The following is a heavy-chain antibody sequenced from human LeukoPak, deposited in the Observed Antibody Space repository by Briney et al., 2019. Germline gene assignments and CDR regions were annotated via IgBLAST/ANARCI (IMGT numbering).Heavy chain of an antibody. CDR1: GYTFTSYG. Sequence: ASVKVSRKASGYTFTSYGISWVRQAPGQGLEWMGWISAYNGNTNYAQKLQGRVTMTTDTSTSTAYMELRSLRSDDTAVYYCAREMVRGVIMGGSDYWGQGTLVTVSS. D-gene: IGHD3-10*01. J-gene: IGHJ4*02. CDR3: AREMVRGVIMGGSDY. V-gene: IGHV1-18*01. CDR2: ISAYNGNT.